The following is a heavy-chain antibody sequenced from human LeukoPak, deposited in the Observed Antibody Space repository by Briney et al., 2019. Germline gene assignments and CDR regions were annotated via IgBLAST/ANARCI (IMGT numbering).Heavy chain of an antibody. CDR2: ISSSGSTI. CDR1: GCTFSSYG. Sequence: ASVKLSCTASGCTFSSYGMKWVRQAPGQGLEWVSRISSSGSTIYYADSVKGRFTISRDNGKESLYLQMSSLRDEDTAVYYCVFPYWQDLDHWGQGTLVTVSS. D-gene: IGHD2-15*01. V-gene: IGHV3-48*02. CDR3: VFPYWQDLDH. J-gene: IGHJ4*02.